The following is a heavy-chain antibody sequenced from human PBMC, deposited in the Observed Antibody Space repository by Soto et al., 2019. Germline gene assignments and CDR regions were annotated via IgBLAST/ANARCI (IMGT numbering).Heavy chain of an antibody. J-gene: IGHJ4*02. Sequence: GGSLRLSCAASGFTFSKYGIHWVRQAPGKGLEWVAVIWHDGSEKYYADSVKGRFTISRDNSKNTVYLQMNSLRVEDTAVYYCAKXGDRTYCSGGSCSFFDFWGPGALVTVSS. V-gene: IGHV3-33*06. CDR1: GFTFSKYG. CDR2: IWHDGSEK. CDR3: AKXGDRTYCSGGSCSFFDF. D-gene: IGHD2-15*01.